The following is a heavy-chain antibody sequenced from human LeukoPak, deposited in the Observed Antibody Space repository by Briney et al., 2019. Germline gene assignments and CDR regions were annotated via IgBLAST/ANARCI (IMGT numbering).Heavy chain of an antibody. Sequence: SETLSLTCTVSGGSISSYYWSWIRQPPGKGLEWIGYIYYSGSTNYNPSLKSRVTISVDTPKNQFSLKLSSVTAADTAVYYCATYSGYGKYFDYWGQGTLVTVSS. D-gene: IGHD5-12*01. CDR1: GGSISSYY. J-gene: IGHJ4*02. CDR2: IYYSGST. CDR3: ATYSGYGKYFDY. V-gene: IGHV4-59*08.